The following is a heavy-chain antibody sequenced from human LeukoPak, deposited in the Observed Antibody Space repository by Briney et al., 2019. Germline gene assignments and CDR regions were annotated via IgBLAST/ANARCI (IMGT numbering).Heavy chain of an antibody. CDR3: ARAPDGYYDSSEGNAFDI. Sequence: PSETLSLTCAVYGGSFSGYYWSWIRQPPGRGLEWIGEINHSGSTNYNPSLKSRVTISVDTSKNQFSLKLSSVTAADTAVYYCARAPDGYYDSSEGNAFDIWGQGTMVTVSS. V-gene: IGHV4-34*01. CDR1: GGSFSGYY. J-gene: IGHJ3*02. CDR2: INHSGST. D-gene: IGHD3-22*01.